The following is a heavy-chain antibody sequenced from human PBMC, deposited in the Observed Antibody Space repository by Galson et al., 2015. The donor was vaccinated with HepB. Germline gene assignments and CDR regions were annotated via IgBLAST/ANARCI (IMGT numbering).Heavy chain of an antibody. CDR3: TTLGSGSHRFDY. V-gene: IGHV3-73*01. CDR2: IRSKANSYAT. Sequence: SLRLSCAASGFTFSGSAMHWVRQASGKGLEWVGRIRSKANSYATAYAASVKGRFTISRDDSKNTAYLQMNSLKTEDTAVYYCTTLGSGSHRFDYWGQGTLVTVSS. D-gene: IGHD3-10*01. CDR1: GFTFSGSA. J-gene: IGHJ4*02.